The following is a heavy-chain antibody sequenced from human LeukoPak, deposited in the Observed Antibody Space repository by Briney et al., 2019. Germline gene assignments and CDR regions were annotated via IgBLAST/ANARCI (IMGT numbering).Heavy chain of an antibody. CDR2: IYYSGST. V-gene: IGHV4-59*12. CDR3: ARRSSPRYYDSSGYPGVRYFDL. CDR1: GGSISSYY. J-gene: IGHJ2*01. Sequence: PSETLPLTCTVAGGSISSYYWSWIRQPPGKGLEWIGYIYYSGSTNYNPSLKSRVTISVDTSKNQFSLKLSSVTAADTAVYYCARRSSPRYYDSSGYPGVRYFDLWGRGTLVTVSS. D-gene: IGHD3-22*01.